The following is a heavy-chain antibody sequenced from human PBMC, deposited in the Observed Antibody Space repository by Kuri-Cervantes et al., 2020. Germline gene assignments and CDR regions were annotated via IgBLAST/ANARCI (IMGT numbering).Heavy chain of an antibody. V-gene: IGHV3-33*01. CDR3: ARAHYDFWSGYYTGHYYYGMDV. J-gene: IGHJ6*02. CDR1: GFTFSSYG. CDR2: IWYDGSNE. D-gene: IGHD3-3*01. Sequence: GGSLRLSCAASGFTFSSYGMHWVRQAPGKGLEWVAVIWYDGSNEYYADSVKGRFTISRDNSKNTLYLQMNSLRDEDTAVYYCARAHYDFWSGYYTGHYYYGMDVWGQGTTVTVSS.